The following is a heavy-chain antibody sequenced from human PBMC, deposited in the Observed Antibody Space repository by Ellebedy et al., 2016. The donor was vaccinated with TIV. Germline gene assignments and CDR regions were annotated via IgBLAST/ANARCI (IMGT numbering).Heavy chain of an antibody. Sequence: GESLKISCAASGFTFNNFAMSWVRQAPGKGLEWVSVISAGGGSTNYADSVKGRFTISRDSSKNTLYLQMNSLRAEDTAVYYCAKSMSGDTLALFDYWGQGTLVSVSS. V-gene: IGHV3-23*01. D-gene: IGHD3-9*01. J-gene: IGHJ4*02. CDR2: ISAGGGST. CDR3: AKSMSGDTLALFDY. CDR1: GFTFNNFA.